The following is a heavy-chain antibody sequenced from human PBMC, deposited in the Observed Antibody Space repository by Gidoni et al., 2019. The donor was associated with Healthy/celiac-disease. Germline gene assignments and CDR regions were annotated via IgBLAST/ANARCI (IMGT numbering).Heavy chain of an antibody. J-gene: IGHJ4*02. D-gene: IGHD1-26*01. CDR1: GFNVSRYG. V-gene: IGHV3-33*01. Sequence: QVQLVESGGGVVQPGRSLRLACAASGFNVSRYGMHWVRTAPGRGLELVVVIGYFGNDTPYADSLKGRFTISRDNSKNTLYLQMNSLRAEDTGVYYCARDLWGTATGVYYFDYLGQGTLVTVSS. CDR2: IGYFGNDT. CDR3: ARDLWGTATGVYYFDY.